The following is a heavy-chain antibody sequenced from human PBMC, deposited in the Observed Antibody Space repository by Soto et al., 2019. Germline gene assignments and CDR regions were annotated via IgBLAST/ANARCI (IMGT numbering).Heavy chain of an antibody. J-gene: IGHJ4*02. CDR2: IWYDGSNK. D-gene: IGHD3-3*01. Sequence: GGSLRLSCAASGFTFSSYGMHWVRQAPGKGLEWVAVIWYDGSNKYYADSVKGRFTISRDNSKNTLYLQMNSLRAEDTAVYYCARTYYDFWSGYPIDYWGQGTLVTVSS. CDR1: GFTFSSYG. V-gene: IGHV3-33*01. CDR3: ARTYYDFWSGYPIDY.